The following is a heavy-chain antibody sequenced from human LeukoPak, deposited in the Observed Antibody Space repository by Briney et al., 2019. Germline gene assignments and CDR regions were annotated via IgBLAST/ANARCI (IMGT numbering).Heavy chain of an antibody. V-gene: IGHV1-2*06. CDR2: INPNSGGT. CDR3: ARARYPGIAAAEGFDY. J-gene: IGHJ4*02. CDR1: GYTFTGYY. Sequence: ASVKVSCKASGYTFTGYYMHWVRQAPGQGLEWMGRINPNSGGTNYAQKFQGRVTMTRDTSISTAYMELRSLRSDDTAVYYCARARYPGIAAAEGFDYWGQGTLVTVSS. D-gene: IGHD6-13*01.